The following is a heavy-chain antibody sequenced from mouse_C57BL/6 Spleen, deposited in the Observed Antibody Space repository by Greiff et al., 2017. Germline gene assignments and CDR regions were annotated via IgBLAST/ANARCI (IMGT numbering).Heavy chain of an antibody. V-gene: IGHV5-17*01. Sequence: DVKLQESGGGLVKPGGSLKLSCAASGFTFSDYGMHWVRQAPEKGLEWVAYISSGSSTIYYADTVKGRFTISRDNAKNTLFLQMTSLRSEDTAMYYCAREQLRLGYYAMDYWGQGTSVTVSS. J-gene: IGHJ4*01. D-gene: IGHD3-2*02. CDR3: AREQLRLGYYAMDY. CDR1: GFTFSDYG. CDR2: ISSGSSTI.